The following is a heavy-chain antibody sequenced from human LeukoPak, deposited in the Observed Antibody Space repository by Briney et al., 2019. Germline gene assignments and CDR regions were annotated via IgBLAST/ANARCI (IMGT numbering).Heavy chain of an antibody. CDR2: ISAYNGNT. V-gene: IGHV1-18*01. Sequence: ASVKVSCKASGYTFTTYGIRWMRQAPGQGLEWMGWISAYNGNTNYAQKLHGRVTMTTDTSTSTVSMELRSLRSDDTAVYYCAREPHNYDSSGYYLDWGQGTLVTVSS. J-gene: IGHJ4*02. CDR3: AREPHNYDSSGYYLD. CDR1: GYTFTTYG. D-gene: IGHD3-22*01.